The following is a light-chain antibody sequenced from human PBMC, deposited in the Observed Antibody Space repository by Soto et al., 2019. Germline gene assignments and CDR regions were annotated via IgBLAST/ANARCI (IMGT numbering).Light chain of an antibody. V-gene: IGKV4-1*01. CDR3: QQYYSTLYT. CDR1: PSVLYSSNNKNY. CDR2: WAS. J-gene: IGKJ2*01. Sequence: DIVMTQSPDSLAESLGERATINCKSSPSVLYSSNNKNYLAWYQQKPGQPPKLLIYWASTRESGVPDRFSGSGSGTDFTLTIRSLQAEDVAVYYCQQYYSTLYTFGQGTKLAIK.